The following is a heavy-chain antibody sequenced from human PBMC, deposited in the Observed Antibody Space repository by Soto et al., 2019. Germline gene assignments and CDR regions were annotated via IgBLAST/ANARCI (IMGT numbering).Heavy chain of an antibody. CDR1: GFTVSSNY. CDR2: IYSGGST. Sequence: PGGSLRLSCAASGFTVSSNYMSWVRQAPGKGLEWVSVIYSGGSTYYADSVKGRFTISRDNSKNTLYLQMNSLRAEDTAVYYCASEDGIAARPLWFDYWGQGTLVTVSS. V-gene: IGHV3-66*01. CDR3: ASEDGIAARPLWFDY. D-gene: IGHD6-6*01. J-gene: IGHJ4*02.